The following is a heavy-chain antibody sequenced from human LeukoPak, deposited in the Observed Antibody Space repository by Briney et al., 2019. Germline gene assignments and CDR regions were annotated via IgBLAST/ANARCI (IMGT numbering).Heavy chain of an antibody. D-gene: IGHD3-22*01. CDR3: ARVMTSGYSNWFDP. Sequence: ASVKVSCKASGYTFTSYGISWVRQAPGQGLEWMGWISAYNGNTNHAQKLQGRVTMTTDTSTSTAYMELRSLRSDDTAVYYCARVMTSGYSNWFDPWGQGTLVTVSS. CDR2: ISAYNGNT. CDR1: GYTFTSYG. J-gene: IGHJ5*02. V-gene: IGHV1-18*01.